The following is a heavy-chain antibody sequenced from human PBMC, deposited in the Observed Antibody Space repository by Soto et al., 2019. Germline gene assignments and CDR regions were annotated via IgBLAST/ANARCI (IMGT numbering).Heavy chain of an antibody. V-gene: IGHV3-11*01. J-gene: IGHJ4*02. CDR1: GFSFRDYY. CDR3: ARVSKYSSGWYVLYYFDG. D-gene: IGHD6-19*01. Sequence: GGSLRLSCAASGFSFRDYYMAWIRQAPGKGLECVSYISTSVITTYYADSAEGRFTISRDNAKNSLYLQMNSLRAEDTAVYYCARVSKYSSGWYVLYYFDGWGQGTLVTVSS. CDR2: ISTSVITT.